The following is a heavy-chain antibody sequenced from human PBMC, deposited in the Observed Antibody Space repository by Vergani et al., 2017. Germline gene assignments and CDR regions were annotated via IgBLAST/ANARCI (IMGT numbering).Heavy chain of an antibody. J-gene: IGHJ1*01. CDR2: IIPIFGTA. CDR3: ASTYCGGDCYRGLPEYFQH. D-gene: IGHD2-21*02. V-gene: IGHV1-69*01. CDR1: GGTFSSYA. Sequence: QVQLVQSGAEVKKPGSSVKVSCKASGGTFSSYAISWVRQAPGQGLEWMGGIIPIFGTANYAQKFQGRVTITADESTSTAYVELSSLRSEDTAVYYCASTYCGGDCYRGLPEYFQHWGQGTLVTVSS.